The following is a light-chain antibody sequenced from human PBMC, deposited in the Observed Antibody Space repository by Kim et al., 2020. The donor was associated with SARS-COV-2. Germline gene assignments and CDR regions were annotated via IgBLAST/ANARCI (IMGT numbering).Light chain of an antibody. CDR2: RDR. J-gene: IGLJ2*01. CDR3: QVWDSNTVV. CDR1: NIGSEK. V-gene: IGLV3-9*01. Sequence: VALGQTARITCGGNNIGSEKGHWYQQRPGQAPVLVIYRDRNRPSGAPERFSGSNSGNTATLTISRAQAGDEADYYCQVWDSNTVVFGGGTQLTVL.